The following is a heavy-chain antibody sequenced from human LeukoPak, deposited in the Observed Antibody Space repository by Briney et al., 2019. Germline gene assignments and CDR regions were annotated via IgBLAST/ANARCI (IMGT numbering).Heavy chain of an antibody. D-gene: IGHD3-22*01. CDR3: ARQTYDYDSSGFDY. CDR1: GFTFNTYI. CDR2: ITSSSNNV. Sequence: GGSLRLSCAASGFTFNTYIMNWVRQAPGKGLEWVSSITSSSNNVYYADSVKGRFTISRDNAKNSLYLQMNSLRAEDAALYYCARQTYDYDSSGFDYWGQGTLVTVSS. V-gene: IGHV3-21*01. J-gene: IGHJ4*02.